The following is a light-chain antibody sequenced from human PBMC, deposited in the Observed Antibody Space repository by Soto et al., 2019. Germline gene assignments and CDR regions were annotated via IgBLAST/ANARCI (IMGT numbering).Light chain of an antibody. CDR2: SDN. J-gene: IGLJ2*01. V-gene: IGLV1-44*01. Sequence: QSVLTQPTSASGTPGQWVTIYCSGTSSNIGTNTVIWYQQLPGAAPRLLIYSDNQRPSGVPDRFSGSKSGTSAALAISGLQSEDEADYYCAAWDVSLVVFGGGTQLTVL. CDR3: AAWDVSLVV. CDR1: SSNIGTNT.